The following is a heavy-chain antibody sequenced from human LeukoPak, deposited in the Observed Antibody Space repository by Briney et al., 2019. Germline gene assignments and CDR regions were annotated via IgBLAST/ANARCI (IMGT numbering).Heavy chain of an antibody. CDR2: IYTSGST. Sequence: SETLSLTCTVSGGSISSGSYYWRWIRQPVGKGLEWIGRIYTSGSTNYNPSLKSRVTISVDTSKNQFSLKLSSVTAADTAVYYCARALFGVVPYSPYYYYYMDVWGKGTTVTVSS. CDR1: GGSISSGSYY. V-gene: IGHV4-61*02. CDR3: ARALFGVVPYSPYYYYYMDV. D-gene: IGHD3-3*01. J-gene: IGHJ6*03.